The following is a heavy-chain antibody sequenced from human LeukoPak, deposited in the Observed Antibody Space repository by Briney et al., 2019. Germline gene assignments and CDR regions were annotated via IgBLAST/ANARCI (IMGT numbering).Heavy chain of an antibody. D-gene: IGHD3-16*02. CDR2: IRSKGYGGTT. CDR1: GFTFGAYA. J-gene: IGHJ4*02. Sequence: GRSLRLSCTTSGFTFGAYAMSWVRQAPGKGLEWVGFIRSKGYGGTTEYAAAVKGRFTISRDESKSAAYLQMDSLKTEDTAVYYCTRGGREMMITFGGVIVSSPAHFDFWGQGILVTVSS. V-gene: IGHV3-49*04. CDR3: TRGGREMMITFGGVIVSSPAHFDF.